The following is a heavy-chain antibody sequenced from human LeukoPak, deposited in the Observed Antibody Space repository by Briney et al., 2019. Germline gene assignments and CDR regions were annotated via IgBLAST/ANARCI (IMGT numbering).Heavy chain of an antibody. CDR1: GSTFSSYS. D-gene: IGHD6-13*01. J-gene: IGHJ3*02. CDR3: ARSWALEGVPAAPPTAFDI. CDR2: ISSSSSTI. Sequence: PGGSLRLSCAASGSTFSSYSMNWVRQAPGKGLEWVSYISSSSSTIYYADSVKGRFTISRDNAKNSLYLQMNSLRAEDTAVYYCARSWALEGVPAAPPTAFDIWGQGTMVTVSS. V-gene: IGHV3-48*01.